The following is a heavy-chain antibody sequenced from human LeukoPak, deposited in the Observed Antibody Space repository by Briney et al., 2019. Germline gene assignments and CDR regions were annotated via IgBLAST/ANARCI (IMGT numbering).Heavy chain of an antibody. J-gene: IGHJ3*02. V-gene: IGHV5-51*01. CDR3: ARRKYQLLSAFDI. Sequence: GESLKISCKGSGYSFTSYWIGWVRQMPGKGLEWMGIIYPGDSDTRYSPPFQGQVTISADRSISTAYLQWSSLKASDTAMYYCARRKYQLLSAFDIWGPGTMVTVSS. CDR2: IYPGDSDT. CDR1: GYSFTSYW. D-gene: IGHD2-2*01.